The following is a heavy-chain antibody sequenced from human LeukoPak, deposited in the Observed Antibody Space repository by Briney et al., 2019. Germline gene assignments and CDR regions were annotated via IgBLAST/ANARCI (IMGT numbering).Heavy chain of an antibody. D-gene: IGHD5-18*01. Sequence: PSETLSLTCTVSGGSISSYYWSWIRQPPGKGLEWIGYIYYTGSTNYNPSLKSRVTISVDTSKNQFSLKLSSVTAADTAVYYCARESRGYSYGYYYYYGMDVWAKGPRSPSP. CDR1: GGSISSYY. CDR3: ARESRGYSYGYYYYYGMDV. CDR2: IYYTGST. V-gene: IGHV4-59*01. J-gene: IGHJ6*02.